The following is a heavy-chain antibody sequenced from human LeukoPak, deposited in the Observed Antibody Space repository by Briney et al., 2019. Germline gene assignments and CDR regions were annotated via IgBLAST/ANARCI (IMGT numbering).Heavy chain of an antibody. CDR3: ARGVWEPYY. V-gene: IGHV4-59*08. CDR2: IYYSGST. J-gene: IGHJ4*02. CDR1: GGSISSYH. D-gene: IGHD1-26*01. Sequence: SETLSLTCTVSGGSISSYHWSWVRQPPGKGLEWIGYIYYSGSTNYNPSLKSRVTISVDMSKYQFSLKLSSVTAADTAVYFCARGVWEPYYWGQGTLVTVSS.